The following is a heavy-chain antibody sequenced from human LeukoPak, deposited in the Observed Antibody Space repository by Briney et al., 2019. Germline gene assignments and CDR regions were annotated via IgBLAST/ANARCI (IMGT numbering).Heavy chain of an antibody. D-gene: IGHD3-16*02. CDR1: GFTFSSYW. V-gene: IGHV3-74*01. CDR3: ARSDYVWGSYRY. CDR2: INSDGSST. Sequence: GGSPRLSCAASGFTFSSYWMHWVRQAPGKGLVWVSRINSDGSSTSYADSVKGRFTISRDNAKNTLYLQMNSLRAEDTAVYYCARSDYVWGSYRYWGQGALVTVSS. J-gene: IGHJ4*02.